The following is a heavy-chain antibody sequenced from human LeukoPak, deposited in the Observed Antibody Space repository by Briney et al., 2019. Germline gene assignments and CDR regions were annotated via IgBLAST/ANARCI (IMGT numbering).Heavy chain of an antibody. CDR3: ARYSSSWYRDYYYGMDV. CDR1: GGTFSSYA. V-gene: IGHV1-69*01. Sequence: GSSVKVSCKASGGTFSSYAISWVRQAPGQGLEWMGEIIPIFGTANYAQKFQGGVTITADESTSTAYMELSSLRSEDTAVYYCARYSSSWYRDYYYGMDVWGQGTTVTVSS. D-gene: IGHD6-13*01. CDR2: IIPIFGTA. J-gene: IGHJ6*02.